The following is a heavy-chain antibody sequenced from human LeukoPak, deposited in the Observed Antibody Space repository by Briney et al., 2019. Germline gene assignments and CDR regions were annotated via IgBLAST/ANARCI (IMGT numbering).Heavy chain of an antibody. CDR3: ARLYGANVGYLDY. D-gene: IGHD4-23*01. CDR1: GISFSSHG. Sequence: PGTSLRLSCAASGISFSSHGMHWVRQAPSEGLEWVAAIWYDGSQKYYADTVRSRFTVSRDNSKNTLYLQMDSLRAEDTAVYYCARLYGANVGYLDYWGQGTLVTVSS. V-gene: IGHV3-33*03. CDR2: IWYDGSQK. J-gene: IGHJ4*02.